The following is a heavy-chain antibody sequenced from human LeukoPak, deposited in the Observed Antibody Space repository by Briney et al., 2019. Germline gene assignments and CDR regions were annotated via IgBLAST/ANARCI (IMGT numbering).Heavy chain of an antibody. CDR1: GGSISSYY. J-gene: IGHJ5*02. Sequence: SETLSLTCTVSGGSISSYYWSWIRQPPGKGLEWIGYIYYSGSTNYNPSLKGRVTISVDTSKNQFSLKLSSVTAADTAVYYCARGSHFGPFNWFDPWGQGTLVTVSS. D-gene: IGHD2/OR15-2a*01. CDR3: ARGSHFGPFNWFDP. V-gene: IGHV4-59*01. CDR2: IYYSGST.